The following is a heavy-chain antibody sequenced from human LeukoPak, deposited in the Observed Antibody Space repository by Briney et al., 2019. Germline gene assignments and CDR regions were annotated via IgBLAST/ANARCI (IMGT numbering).Heavy chain of an antibody. V-gene: IGHV4-30-4*07. CDR3: ARHRYYYRSGSYYGAPYYMDV. J-gene: IGHJ6*03. CDR1: GGSISSGGYS. D-gene: IGHD3-10*01. Sequence: PSETLSLTCAVSGGSISSGGYSWSWIRQPPGKGLEWIGYIYYSGSTYYNPSLKSRVTISVDTSKNQFSLKLSSVTAADTAVYYCARHRYYYRSGSYYGAPYYMDVWGKGTTVTISS. CDR2: IYYSGST.